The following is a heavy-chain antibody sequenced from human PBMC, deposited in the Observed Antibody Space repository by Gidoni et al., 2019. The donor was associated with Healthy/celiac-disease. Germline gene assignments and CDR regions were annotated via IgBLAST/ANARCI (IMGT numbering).Heavy chain of an antibody. J-gene: IGHJ4*02. CDR2: IYYSGST. D-gene: IGHD6-19*01. V-gene: IGHV4-39*01. Sequence: QLQLQESGPGLVKPSETLSLTCTVSGGSISSSSYYWGWIRQPPGKGLEWIGSIYYSGSTYYNPSLKSRVTISVDTSKNQFSLKLSSVTAADTAVYYCARHLADHRSSGWQTCLDYWGQGTLVTVSS. CDR3: ARHLADHRSSGWQTCLDY. CDR1: GGSISSSSYY.